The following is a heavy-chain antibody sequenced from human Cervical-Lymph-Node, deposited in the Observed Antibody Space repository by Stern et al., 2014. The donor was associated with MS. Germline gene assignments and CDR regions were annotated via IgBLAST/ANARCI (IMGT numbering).Heavy chain of an antibody. J-gene: IGHJ4*02. D-gene: IGHD1-26*01. CDR1: GFTFTNHG. Sequence: QVQLVQSGAGVKKPGASVKVSCKASGFTFTNHGISWVRQAPGQGLEWMGWINGYNGNIDFAQKFQGRLIMTTDTSTSTVYMELRSLGFDDTAVYYCARDRGLVGNTTDDYWGQGTLVTVSS. V-gene: IGHV1-18*01. CDR2: INGYNGNI. CDR3: ARDRGLVGNTTDDY.